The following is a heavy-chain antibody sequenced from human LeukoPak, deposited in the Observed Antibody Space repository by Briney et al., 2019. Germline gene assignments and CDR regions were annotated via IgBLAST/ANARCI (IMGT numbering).Heavy chain of an antibody. D-gene: IGHD4-11*01. J-gene: IGHJ5*02. V-gene: IGHV4-59*11. CDR1: GDSINSHY. Sequence: PSETLSLTCTVFGDSINSHYWSWVRQAPGKGLEWIGYIFYSGNANYSPSLKSRVTISIDTSWKQFSLRLTSVTTADTAVYFCARTGDYSRSTGGWFDPWGQGTLVTVSS. CDR2: IFYSGNA. CDR3: ARTGDYSRSTGGWFDP.